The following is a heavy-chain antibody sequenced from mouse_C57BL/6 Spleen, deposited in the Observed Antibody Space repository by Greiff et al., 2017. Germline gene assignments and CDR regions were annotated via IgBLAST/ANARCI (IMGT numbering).Heavy chain of an antibody. D-gene: IGHD3-3*01. CDR1: GYTFTSYW. Sequence: VQLQQPGAELVKPGASVKLSCKASGYTFTSYWMHWVKQRPGQGLEWIGMIHPNSGSTNYNEKFKSKATLTVDKSSSTAYMQLSSLTSEDSAVYYCARLGDGGYFDYWGQGTTLTVSS. CDR2: IHPNSGST. V-gene: IGHV1-64*01. CDR3: ARLGDGGYFDY. J-gene: IGHJ2*01.